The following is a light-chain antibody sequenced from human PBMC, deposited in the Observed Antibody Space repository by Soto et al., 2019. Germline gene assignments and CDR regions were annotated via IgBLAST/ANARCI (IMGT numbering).Light chain of an antibody. CDR2: DAS. V-gene: IGKV1-5*01. Sequence: IQMTQSPSTLSASVLERVTITCRASQGIVRSLAWYQQKPGKAPKLLIYDASSLESGVPSRFSGIGAGTEFTLTISSLQPDDFATYYCQHYYGFSRTFGQGTRVDIK. CDR3: QHYYGFSRT. J-gene: IGKJ1*01. CDR1: QGIVRS.